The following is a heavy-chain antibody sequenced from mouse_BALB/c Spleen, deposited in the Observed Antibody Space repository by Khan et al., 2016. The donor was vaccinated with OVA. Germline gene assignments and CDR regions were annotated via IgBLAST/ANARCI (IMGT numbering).Heavy chain of an antibody. CDR1: GYSITTDYA. Sequence: EVQLVESGPGLVKPSQSLSLTCTVTGYSITTDYAWNWIRQFPGNKLEWMGYISYSGNTKYHPSLKSRISITRDTSKNQFFLQLKSVTTEDTARYDCERGYRGDFDYWGQGTTLTVSS. J-gene: IGHJ2*01. D-gene: IGHD2-14*01. V-gene: IGHV3-2*02. CDR2: ISYSGNT. CDR3: ERGYRGDFDY.